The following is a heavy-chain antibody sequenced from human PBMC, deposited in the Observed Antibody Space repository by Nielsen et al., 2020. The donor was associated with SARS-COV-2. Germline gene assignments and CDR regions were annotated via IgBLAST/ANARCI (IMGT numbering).Heavy chain of an antibody. D-gene: IGHD6-19*01. CDR1: GYTFTSYG. J-gene: IGHJ4*02. Sequence: ASVKVSCKASGYTFTSYGISWVRQAPGQGLEWMGWISAYNGNTNYAQKLQGRVTMTTDTSTSTAYMELSSLRSEDTAVYYCARQGPRLVPEYFFDYWGQGTLVTVSS. CDR3: ARQGPRLVPEYFFDY. V-gene: IGHV1-18*01. CDR2: ISAYNGNT.